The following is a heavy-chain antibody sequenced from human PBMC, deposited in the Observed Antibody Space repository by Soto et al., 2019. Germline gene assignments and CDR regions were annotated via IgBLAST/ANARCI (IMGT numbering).Heavy chain of an antibody. CDR2: IYYSGST. CDR1: GGSISSYY. D-gene: IGHD1-7*01. Sequence: SETLSLTCTVSGGSISSYYWSWIRQPPGKGLEWIGYIYYSGSTNYNPSLKSRVTISVDTSKNQFSLKLSSVTAADTAVYYCARVDNWKYVKGMDVWGQGTTVTVSS. J-gene: IGHJ6*02. CDR3: ARVDNWKYVKGMDV. V-gene: IGHV4-59*01.